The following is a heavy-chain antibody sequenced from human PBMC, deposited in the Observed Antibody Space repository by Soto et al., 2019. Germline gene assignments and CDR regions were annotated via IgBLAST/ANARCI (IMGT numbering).Heavy chain of an antibody. CDR2: ISYDGSNK. CDR3: ARDTAVVVTATDY. J-gene: IGHJ4*02. V-gene: IGHV3-30-3*01. D-gene: IGHD2-21*02. CDR1: GFTFSSYA. Sequence: PGGSLRLSCVGSGFTFSSYAMHWVRQAPGKGLEWVAVISYDGSNKYYADSVKGRFTISRDNSKNTLYLQMNSLRAEDTAVYYCARDTAVVVTATDYWGQGTLVTVSS.